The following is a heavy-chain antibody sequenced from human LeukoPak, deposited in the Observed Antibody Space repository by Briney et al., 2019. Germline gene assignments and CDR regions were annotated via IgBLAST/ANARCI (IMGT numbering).Heavy chain of an antibody. V-gene: IGHV4-31*03. CDR2: IYYSGST. CDR1: GGSISSGGYY. Sequence: SQTLSLTCTVSGGSISSGGYYWSWIRQHPGKGLEWIGYIYYSGSTYYNPSLKSRVTISVDTSKNQFSLKLSSVTAADTAVYYCARIADTVTTDTGAFDIWGQGTMVTVSS. J-gene: IGHJ3*02. D-gene: IGHD4-17*01. CDR3: ARIADTVTTDTGAFDI.